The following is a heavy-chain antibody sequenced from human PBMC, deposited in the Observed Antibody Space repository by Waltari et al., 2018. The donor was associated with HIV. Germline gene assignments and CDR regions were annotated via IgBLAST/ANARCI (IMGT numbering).Heavy chain of an antibody. V-gene: IGHV3-23*01. CDR3: AKTVPTVTSIFEGFDV. D-gene: IGHD4-17*01. Sequence: QLLESGGGLVQPGGSLRRSCVASGFTCAHFAINWVRQAPGQGLEWLSSISGSGGNKFYADSVKGRISISRENSKNTVYLQINSLRVDDTAIYYCAKTVPTVTSIFEGFDVWGQGATVTVSS. CDR2: ISGSGGNK. J-gene: IGHJ3*01. CDR1: GFTCAHFA.